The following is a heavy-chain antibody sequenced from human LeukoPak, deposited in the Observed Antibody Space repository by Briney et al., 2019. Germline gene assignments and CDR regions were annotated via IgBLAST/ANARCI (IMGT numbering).Heavy chain of an antibody. CDR3: ARAILTPSGYVWYFDL. J-gene: IGHJ2*01. Sequence: SETLSLTRTVSGGSISSGSYYWTWIRQHPGKGLHLNEYISYSGHYYYIPSLRSRVRMSVDTSKNQFSLNLSSVTAADAALYHCARAILTPSGYVWYFDLWGRGTLVTVSS. CDR2: ISYSGHY. V-gene: IGHV4-31*03. CDR1: GGSISSGSYY. D-gene: IGHD3-3*01.